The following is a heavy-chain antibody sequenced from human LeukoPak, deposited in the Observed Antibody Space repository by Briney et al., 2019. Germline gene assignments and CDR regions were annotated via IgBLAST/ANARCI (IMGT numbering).Heavy chain of an antibody. J-gene: IGHJ4*02. CDR2: MNQRGSM. CDR3: ASPFSYGSGIDY. Sequence: SETLSLTCDVYGASFTGYYWSWIRQSPGKGLEWIGEMNQRGSMNYNPSLKSRVTISVDRSKNQFSLKLSSVTAADTAVYYCASPFSYGSGIDYWGQGTLVTVSS. V-gene: IGHV4-34*01. D-gene: IGHD3-10*01. CDR1: GASFTGYY.